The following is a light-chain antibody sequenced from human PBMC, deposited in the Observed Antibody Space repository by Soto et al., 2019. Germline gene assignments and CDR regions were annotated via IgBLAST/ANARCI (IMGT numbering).Light chain of an antibody. Sequence: ETVLTQSPGTLSLSPVERATLSCRASQTIRSNYLAWYRQTPGQAPRLLIYGASNRATGIADRFSGSGSGTEFTLIISRLEPEDFALYYCQHYGSSPWTFGQGTKVEIK. CDR1: QTIRSNY. J-gene: IGKJ1*01. CDR2: GAS. V-gene: IGKV3-20*01. CDR3: QHYGSSPWT.